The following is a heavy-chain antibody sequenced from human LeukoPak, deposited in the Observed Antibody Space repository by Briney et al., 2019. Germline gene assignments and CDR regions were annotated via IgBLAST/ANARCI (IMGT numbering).Heavy chain of an antibody. CDR3: ARGHFNILTGYYIDS. D-gene: IGHD3-9*01. J-gene: IGHJ5*01. CDR1: GGSIGSGGYY. V-gene: IGHV4-31*03. CDR2: IYYIGST. Sequence: SETLSLTCSVSGGSIGSGGYYWSWIRQHPGKGLEWIGHIYYIGSTYYNPSLKSRVTISVDTSKKQFSLRLSSVTAADTAVYYCARGHFNILTGYYIDSWGQGTLVTVSS.